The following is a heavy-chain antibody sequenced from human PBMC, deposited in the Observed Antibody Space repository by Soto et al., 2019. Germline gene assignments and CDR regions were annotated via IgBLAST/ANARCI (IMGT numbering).Heavy chain of an antibody. CDR3: AREGRRTTGFDY. CDR1: GGSISSGGYY. CDR2: IYYSGST. J-gene: IGHJ4*02. V-gene: IGHV4-31*03. D-gene: IGHD1-1*01. Sequence: SETLSLTCTVSGGSISSGGYYWSWIRQHPGKGLEWIGYIYYSGSTYYNPSLKSRVTISVDTSKNQFSLKLSSVTAADTAVYYCAREGRRTTGFDYWGQGTLVTVSS.